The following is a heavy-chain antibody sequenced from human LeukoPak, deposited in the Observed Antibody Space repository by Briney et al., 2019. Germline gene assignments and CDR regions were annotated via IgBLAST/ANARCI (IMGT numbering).Heavy chain of an antibody. V-gene: IGHV3-23*01. CDR1: GFTFSTFA. D-gene: IGHD2/OR15-2a*01. CDR3: ATYRQVLLPFES. J-gene: IGHJ4*02. CDR2: IFPSGGEI. Sequence: GGSLRLSCEASGFTFSTFAMIWVRQPPGKGLEWVSSIFPSGGEIHYADSVRGRFTISRDNSKSTLSLQMNSLRAEDTAIYYRATYRQVLLPFESWGRGTLVTVSS.